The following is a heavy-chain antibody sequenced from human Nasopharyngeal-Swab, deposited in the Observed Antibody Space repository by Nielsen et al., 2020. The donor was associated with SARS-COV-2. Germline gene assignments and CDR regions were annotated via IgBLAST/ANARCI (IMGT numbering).Heavy chain of an antibody. CDR1: GFTFDDYA. Sequence: SLKISCAASGFTFDDYAMHWVRQAPGKGLEWVSGISWNSGSIGYADSVKGRFTISRDNAKNSLYLQMNSLRAEDTALYYCAKLGSTGSPLVYRDQGTLVTVSS. CDR2: ISWNSGSI. D-gene: IGHD6-25*01. V-gene: IGHV3-9*01. CDR3: AKLGSTGSPLVY. J-gene: IGHJ4*02.